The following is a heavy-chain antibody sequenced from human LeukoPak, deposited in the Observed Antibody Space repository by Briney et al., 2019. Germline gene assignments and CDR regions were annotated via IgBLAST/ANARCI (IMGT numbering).Heavy chain of an antibody. V-gene: IGHV3-21*01. Sequence: GGSLRLSCAASGFTFSSYSMNWVRQAPGKGLEWVSSISSSSSYIYYADSVKGRFTISRDNAKNSLYLQMNRLRAEDTAVYYCARHSGIAADGTWGPNDYWGEGTLVTVSS. J-gene: IGHJ4*02. CDR2: ISSSSSYI. CDR1: GFTFSSYS. D-gene: IGHD6-13*01. CDR3: ARHSGIAADGTWGPNDY.